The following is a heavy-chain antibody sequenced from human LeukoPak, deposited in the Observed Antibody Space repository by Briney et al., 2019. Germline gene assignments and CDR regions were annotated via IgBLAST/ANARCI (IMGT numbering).Heavy chain of an antibody. J-gene: IGHJ4*02. Sequence: ASVKVSCKASGYTFTTYGVSWARQAPGQGLEWMGWISGYDGNTNYAQKLRRRVTMTTDTSTSTAYMDLRSLRSDDTALYYCARTVTTSSYYFDYWGQGTLVTVSS. CDR3: ARTVTTSSYYFDY. V-gene: IGHV1-18*01. CDR2: ISGYDGNT. CDR1: GYTFTTYG. D-gene: IGHD4-17*01.